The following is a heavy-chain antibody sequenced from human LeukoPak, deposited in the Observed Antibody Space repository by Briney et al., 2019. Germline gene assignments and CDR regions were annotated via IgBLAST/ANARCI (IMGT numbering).Heavy chain of an antibody. V-gene: IGHV4-39*01. D-gene: IGHD3-10*01. J-gene: IGHJ5*02. Sequence: PSETLSLTCTVSGGSIGSSSYYWGWIRQPPGKGLEWIGSIYYSGNTYYNPSLKSRVTISVDTSKNQFSLKLSSVTAADTAVYYCARRVIIITWGQGTLVTVSS. CDR3: ARRVIIIT. CDR1: GGSIGSSSYY. CDR2: IYYSGNT.